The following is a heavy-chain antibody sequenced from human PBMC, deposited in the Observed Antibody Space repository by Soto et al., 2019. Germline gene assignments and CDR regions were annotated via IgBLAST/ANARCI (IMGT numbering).Heavy chain of an antibody. CDR2: IRNKANSYTT. CDR1: GVSFSHHY. V-gene: IGHV3-72*01. J-gene: IGHJ4*02. D-gene: IGHD2-21*02. CDR3: SVGSFCGGGYCACLDY. Sequence: EVQVVESGGGLVQPGGSLRLSCSGSGVSFSHHYMHWVRQAPGKGLEWLGRIRNKANSYTTEYAASVKGRFTISRDDSKNSLFLQMSSLKTEDTAVYYCSVGSFCGGGYCACLDYWGQGILVTVS.